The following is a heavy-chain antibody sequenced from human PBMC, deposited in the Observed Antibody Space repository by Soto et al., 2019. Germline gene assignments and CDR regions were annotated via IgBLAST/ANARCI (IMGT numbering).Heavy chain of an antibody. CDR2: ISYSGST. Sequence: SETLSLTCTVSDGSISSGEYYWTWIHQPPGKGLEWIGYISYSGSTHYSPSLKSRVSISVDRSKNQFSLKLSSVTAADTAVYYCARARGYGDYYFDYWGQGTLVTVSS. CDR3: ARARGYGDYYFDY. V-gene: IGHV4-30-4*01. J-gene: IGHJ4*02. D-gene: IGHD4-17*01. CDR1: DGSISSGEYY.